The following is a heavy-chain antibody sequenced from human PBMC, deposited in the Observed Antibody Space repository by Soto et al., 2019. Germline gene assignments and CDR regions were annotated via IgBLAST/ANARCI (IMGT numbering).Heavy chain of an antibody. CDR3: AYVRAPRWGFDY. V-gene: IGHV4-30-4*08. J-gene: IGHJ4*02. CDR1: GGSISSGDYY. D-gene: IGHD1-26*01. CDR2: IYYSRST. Sequence: ASETLSLTCTVSGGSISSGDYYWSWIRQPPGKGLEWIGYIYYSRSTYYNPSLKSRVTIPVDTSKNHFSLKPSSVTAADTAVYFCAYVRAPRWGFDYWGQGTLVTVSS.